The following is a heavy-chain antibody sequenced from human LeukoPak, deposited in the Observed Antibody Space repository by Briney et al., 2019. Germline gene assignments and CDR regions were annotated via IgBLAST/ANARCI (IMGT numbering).Heavy chain of an antibody. V-gene: IGHV4-59*01. Sequence: SETLSLTCTVSGGSISSYYWSWIRQPPGKGLEWIGYIYYSGSTNYNPSLKSRVTISVDTSKNQFSLKLSSVTAADTAVYYCARDPEHWGQGTLVTVSS. CDR2: IYYSGST. J-gene: IGHJ4*02. CDR1: GGSISSYY. CDR3: ARDPEH.